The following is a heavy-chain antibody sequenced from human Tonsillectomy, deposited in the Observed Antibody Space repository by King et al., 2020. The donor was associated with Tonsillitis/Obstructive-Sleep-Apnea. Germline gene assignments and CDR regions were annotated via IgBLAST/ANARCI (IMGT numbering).Heavy chain of an antibody. CDR2: IYYSGST. CDR3: ARLGGYYFDY. CDR1: GGSISSSSYY. Sequence: QLQESGPGLVKPSETLSLTCTVSGGSISSSSYYWGWIRQPPGQGLEWIGSIYYSGSTYYNPSLKSRVTISVDTSKNQFSLKLSSVTAADTAVYYCARLGGYYFDYWGPGTLVTVSS. D-gene: IGHD3-16*01. J-gene: IGHJ4*02. V-gene: IGHV4-39*01.